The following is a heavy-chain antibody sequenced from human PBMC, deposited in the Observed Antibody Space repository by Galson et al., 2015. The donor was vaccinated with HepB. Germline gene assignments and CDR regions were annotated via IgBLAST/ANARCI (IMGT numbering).Heavy chain of an antibody. J-gene: IGHJ4*02. V-gene: IGHV4-59*01. CDR3: TRARSTVVAPLDY. Sequence: LTCTVSGGSISSYYWSWIRQPPGKGLEWIGYIHYSGRTNYNPSLKSRVTISVDTSKNQFSLKLSSVTAADTAVYYCTRARSTVVAPLDYWGQGTLVTVSS. CDR1: GGSISSYY. CDR2: IHYSGRT. D-gene: IGHD3-22*01.